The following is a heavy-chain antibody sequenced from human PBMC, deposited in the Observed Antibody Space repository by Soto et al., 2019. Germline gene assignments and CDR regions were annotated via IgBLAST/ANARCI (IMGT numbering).Heavy chain of an antibody. CDR3: VREGHGPGGLGARNYCGSGSYRHYFDY. CDR1: GYTFTSYG. J-gene: IGHJ4*02. CDR2: ISAYNGNT. D-gene: IGHD3-10*01. V-gene: IGHV1-18*01. Sequence: GASVKVSCKASGYTFTSYGISWVRQAPGQGLEWMGWISAYNGNTNYAQKLQGRVTMTTDTSTSTAYMELRSLRSDDTAVYYCVREGHGPGGLGARNYCGSGSYRHYFDYWGQGTLVTVSS.